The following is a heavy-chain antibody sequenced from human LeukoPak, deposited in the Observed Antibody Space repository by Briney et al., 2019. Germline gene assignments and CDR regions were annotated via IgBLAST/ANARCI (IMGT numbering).Heavy chain of an antibody. Sequence: GGSLRLSCAASGFTFSSFAMNWVRQAPGKGLEWVAVISYDGSNENYADSVKGRFTISRDNSKNTLYLQMNSLRAEDTAVYYCAVEVVPAAIYGMDVWGQGTTVTVSS. D-gene: IGHD2-2*01. V-gene: IGHV3-30*14. CDR1: GFTFSSFA. CDR3: AVEVVPAAIYGMDV. J-gene: IGHJ6*02. CDR2: ISYDGSNE.